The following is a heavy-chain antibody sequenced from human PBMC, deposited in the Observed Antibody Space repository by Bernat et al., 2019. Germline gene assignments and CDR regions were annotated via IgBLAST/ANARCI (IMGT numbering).Heavy chain of an antibody. CDR3: AGERVSVGYFDY. D-gene: IGHD1-26*01. CDR1: GFTFSSYG. Sequence: QVQLVESGGGVVQPGRSLRLSCAASGFTFSSYGMHWVRQAPGKGLEWVAVIWYDGSNKYYADSVKGRFTISRDNSKNTLYLQMNSLRAEDTAVYYCAGERVSVGYFDYWGQGTLVTVSS. V-gene: IGHV3-33*01. J-gene: IGHJ4*02. CDR2: IWYDGSNK.